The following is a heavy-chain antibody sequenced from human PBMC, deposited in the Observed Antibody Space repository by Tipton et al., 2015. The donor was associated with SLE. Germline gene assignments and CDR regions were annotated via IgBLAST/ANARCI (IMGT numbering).Heavy chain of an antibody. CDR3: ARAEARGPPTGYWYFDL. J-gene: IGHJ2*01. CDR2: IYTSGST. Sequence: TLSLTCTVSGGSISSGSYYWSWIRQPAGKGLEWIGRIYTSGSTNYNPSLKSRVTISVDTSKNQFSLKLSSVTAADTAVYYCARAEARGPPTGYWYFDLWGRGTLVTVSS. V-gene: IGHV4-61*02. CDR1: GGSISSGSYY. D-gene: IGHD1-1*01.